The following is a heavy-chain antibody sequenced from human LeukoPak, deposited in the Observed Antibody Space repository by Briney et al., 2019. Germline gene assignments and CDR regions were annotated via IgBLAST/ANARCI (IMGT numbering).Heavy chain of an antibody. V-gene: IGHV4-59*01. D-gene: IGHD3-16*01. CDR3: AKDFLGESGPGY. Sequence: SETLSPTCTVSDDSISDYYRGWIRQPPGKGLEWIGYFHNSGTSTYNPSLKSRVTISADTSKNQFSLKLSSVTAEDTAVYYCAKDFLGESGPGYWGQGTLVTVSS. J-gene: IGHJ4*02. CDR2: FHNSGTS. CDR1: DDSISDYY.